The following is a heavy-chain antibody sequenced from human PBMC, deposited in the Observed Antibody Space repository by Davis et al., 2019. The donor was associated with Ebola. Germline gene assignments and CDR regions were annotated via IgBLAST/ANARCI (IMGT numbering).Heavy chain of an antibody. V-gene: IGHV3-13*01. CDR3: ARAPPGSRFRLDY. Sequence: GGSLRLSCAASGFTFSNYDMNWVRQATGKGLEWLSATGTVPGDTYYLPSVRGRFTVSRDNAKNSFYLQMDSLTAEDTAVYYCARAPPGSRFRLDYWGQGTLVTVSS. D-gene: IGHD6-13*01. CDR2: TGTVPGDT. CDR1: GFTFSNYD. J-gene: IGHJ4*02.